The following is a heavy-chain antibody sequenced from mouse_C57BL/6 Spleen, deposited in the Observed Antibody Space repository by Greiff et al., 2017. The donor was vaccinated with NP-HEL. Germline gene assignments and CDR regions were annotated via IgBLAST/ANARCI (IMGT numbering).Heavy chain of an antibody. D-gene: IGHD3-2*02. Sequence: EVKLQESGPGLVKPSQSLSLTCSVTGYSITSGYYWNWIRQSPGNKLEWMGYISYDGSNNYNPSLKNRISITRDTSKNQFFLKLNSVTTEDTATYYCARASDSSGYGFAYWGQGTLVTVSA. J-gene: IGHJ3*01. CDR2: ISYDGSN. CDR1: GYSITSGYY. V-gene: IGHV3-6*01. CDR3: ARASDSSGYGFAY.